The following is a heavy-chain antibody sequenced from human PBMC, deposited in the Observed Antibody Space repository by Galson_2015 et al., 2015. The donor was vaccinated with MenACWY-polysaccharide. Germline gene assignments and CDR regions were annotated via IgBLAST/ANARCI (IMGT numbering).Heavy chain of an antibody. CDR2: ISGNGDNT. Sequence: SLRLSCAASGFTFNNFAMSWVRQAPGKGLEWVSAISGNGDNTYYADSVRGRFTISRDTSRNKLYLQMRSLRADDTALYYCARAGIRFGVTTARFSPAPVYWGQGTLVSVSS. CDR1: GFTFNNFA. CDR3: ARAGIRFGVTTARFSPAPVY. D-gene: IGHD3-16*01. V-gene: IGHV3-23*01. J-gene: IGHJ4*02.